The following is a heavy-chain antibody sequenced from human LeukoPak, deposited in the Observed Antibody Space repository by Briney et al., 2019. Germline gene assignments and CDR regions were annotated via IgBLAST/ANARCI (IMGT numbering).Heavy chain of an antibody. CDR1: AYTFTSFG. CDR3: AQNQRGSMSYFLDS. Sequence: ASVKVSCKASAYTFTSFGITWVRQAPGQRLEWMGWISAYNGNTNYAQKFQGRVTMTTDTSTNTAYMEMRSLRFDDTAVYYCAQNQRGSMSYFLDSWGQRTLVTVSS. D-gene: IGHD1-26*01. CDR2: ISAYNGNT. J-gene: IGHJ5*01. V-gene: IGHV1-18*01.